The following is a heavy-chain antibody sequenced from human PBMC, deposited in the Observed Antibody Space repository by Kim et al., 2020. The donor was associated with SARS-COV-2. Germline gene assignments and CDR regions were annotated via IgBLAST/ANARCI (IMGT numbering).Heavy chain of an antibody. V-gene: IGHV3-64*01. J-gene: IGHJ4*02. CDR3: AREYAGSAFDY. Sequence: TFYASAVNGRYTISRDNSKNTLYLQVGSLRPEDMAIYYCAREYAGSAFDYWGQGTLVTVSS. CDR2: T.